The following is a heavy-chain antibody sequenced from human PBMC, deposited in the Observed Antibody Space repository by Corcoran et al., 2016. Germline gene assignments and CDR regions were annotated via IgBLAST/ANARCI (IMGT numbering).Heavy chain of an antibody. CDR1: GYSISSGYY. CDR2: IYHSGST. D-gene: IGHD3-9*01. J-gene: IGHJ4*02. CDR3: ARAEYYDILTGYYKGYYFDY. V-gene: IGHV4-38-2*02. Sequence: QVQLQESGPGLVKPSETLSLTCTVSGYSISSGYYWGWIRQPPGKGLEWIGSIYHSGSTYYNQSLKSRVTISVDTSKNQFSLKLSSVTAADTAVYYCARAEYYDILTGYYKGYYFDYWDQGTLVTVSS.